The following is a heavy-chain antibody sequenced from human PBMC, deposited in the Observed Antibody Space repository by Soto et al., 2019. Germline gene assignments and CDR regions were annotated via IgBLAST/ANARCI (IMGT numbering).Heavy chain of an antibody. V-gene: IGHV3-23*01. CDR1: GFTFSSYA. CDR2: ISGSGGST. Sequence: EVLLLESGGGLVQPGGSLRLSCAASGFTFSSYAMSWVRQAPGKGLEWVSAISGSGGSTYYADSVKGRFTISRDNSKNTQYLQMNSLRAEDTAVYYCAKTQDIVVVPAAIPAWATIRAAGIAARPPHYYYYYMDVWGKGTTVTVSS. J-gene: IGHJ6*03. CDR3: AKTQDIVVVPAAIPAWATIRAAGIAARPPHYYYYYMDV. D-gene: IGHD2-2*01.